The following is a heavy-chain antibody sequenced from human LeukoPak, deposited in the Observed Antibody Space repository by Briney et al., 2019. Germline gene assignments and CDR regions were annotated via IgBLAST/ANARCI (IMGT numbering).Heavy chain of an antibody. D-gene: IGHD5-18*01. CDR3: ARTKDTAMVG. J-gene: IGHJ4*02. CDR1: GASISDYY. Sequence: SETLSLTCTVSGASISDYYWSWIRQPPGKGLEWIGCIYHSGDTNYNPSLKSRVTISLDTSKSQFSLKLSSVTAADTAVYYCARTKDTAMVGWGQGTLVTVSS. CDR2: IYHSGDT. V-gene: IGHV4-59*01.